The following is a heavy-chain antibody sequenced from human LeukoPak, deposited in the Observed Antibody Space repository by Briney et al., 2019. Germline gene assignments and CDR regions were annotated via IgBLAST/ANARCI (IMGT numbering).Heavy chain of an antibody. D-gene: IGHD4-17*01. CDR2: IPYHGSNK. J-gene: IGHJ4*02. CDR1: GFTFSSYG. Sequence: PGGSLRLSCAASGFTFSSYGMHWVRQAPGKGLEWVAFIPYHGSNKYYADSVKGRFSISRDNSKNTLYLEMNSLRAEDTAMYYCAKDPSYYGDMYHFDYWGRGTLVTVSS. CDR3: AKDPSYYGDMYHFDY. V-gene: IGHV3-30*02.